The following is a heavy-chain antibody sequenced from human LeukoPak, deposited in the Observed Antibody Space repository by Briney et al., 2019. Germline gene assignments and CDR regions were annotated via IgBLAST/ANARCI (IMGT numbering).Heavy chain of an antibody. CDR3: AREDFDWLSEDAFDI. V-gene: IGHV1-69*13. CDR1: GGTFNSNS. CDR2: IIPLFGIS. D-gene: IGHD3-9*01. Sequence: GASVKVSCKASGGTFNSNSITWVRQAPGQGLEWMGGIIPLFGISKYSEKFQGRLTITADDSTGTAYMELSRLRSDDTAVYYCAREDFDWLSEDAFDIWGQGTMVTVSS. J-gene: IGHJ3*02.